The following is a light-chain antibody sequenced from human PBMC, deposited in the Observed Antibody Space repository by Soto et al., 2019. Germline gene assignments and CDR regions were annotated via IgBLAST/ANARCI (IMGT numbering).Light chain of an antibody. CDR2: WAS. J-gene: IGKJ5*01. V-gene: IGKV4-1*01. CDR3: QQYYTTPIT. Sequence: DIVMTQSPDSLAVSLGERATINCKSSQSLLYSSNNKNYLAWYQQKPGQPPKLLTHWASTRESGVPDRFSGSGSGTDFTLTISSLQAEDAAVYYCQQYYTTPITFGQGTRLEIK. CDR1: QSLLYSSNNKNY.